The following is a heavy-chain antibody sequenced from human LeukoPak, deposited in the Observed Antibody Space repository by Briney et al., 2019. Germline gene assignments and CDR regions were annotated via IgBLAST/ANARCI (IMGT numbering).Heavy chain of an antibody. Sequence: PGGSLRLSCAASGFTFSSYSMNWVRQAPGKGLEWVSSISSSSSYIYYADSVKGRFTISRDNAKNSLYLQMNSLRAEDTAVYYCARDCITMVRGVIITDDAFDIWGQGTMVTVSS. D-gene: IGHD3-10*01. CDR2: ISSSSSYI. J-gene: IGHJ3*02. CDR3: ARDCITMVRGVIITDDAFDI. V-gene: IGHV3-21*01. CDR1: GFTFSSYS.